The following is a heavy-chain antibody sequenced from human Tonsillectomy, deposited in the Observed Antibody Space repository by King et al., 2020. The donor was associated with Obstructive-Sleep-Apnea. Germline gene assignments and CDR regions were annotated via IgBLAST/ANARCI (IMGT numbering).Heavy chain of an antibody. D-gene: IGHD2-15*01. CDR2: INWNGGST. Sequence: VQLVESGGGVVRPGGSLRLSCAASGFTFDDYGMSWVRQAPGKGLEWVSGINWNGGSTGYADSVKGRFTISRDNAKNSLYLQMNSLRAEDTALYHCARAVGYCSGGSCFSGYYYYGMYVWGQGTTVTVSS. J-gene: IGHJ6*02. CDR1: GFTFDDYG. V-gene: IGHV3-20*01. CDR3: ARAVGYCSGGSCFSGYYYYGMYV.